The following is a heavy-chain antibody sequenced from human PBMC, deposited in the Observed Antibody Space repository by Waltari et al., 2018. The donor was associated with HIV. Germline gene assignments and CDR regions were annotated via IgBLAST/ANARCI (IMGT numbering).Heavy chain of an antibody. CDR2: ISYSGST. D-gene: IGHD3-10*01. CDR3: ARGRRWLQFHGHYYFDY. V-gene: IGHV4-59*01. Sequence: QVQLPESGPGLVKPSETLSLTCNVSSDAIKNDSRNWLRQPPGKELEWIGYISYSGSTQYGPLKSRVTLSMVSSKNQFSLKLRSVTAADTAVYFCARGRRWLQFHGHYYFDYWGQGTLVTVSS. J-gene: IGHJ4*02. CDR1: SDAIKNDS.